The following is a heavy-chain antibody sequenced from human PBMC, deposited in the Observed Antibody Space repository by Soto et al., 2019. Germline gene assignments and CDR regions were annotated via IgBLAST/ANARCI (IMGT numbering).Heavy chain of an antibody. V-gene: IGHV2-5*02. Sequence: QITLKESVPTLVKPTQTLTLTCTFSGFSLSPSGVGVVWIRQPPGKALEWLALIYWDYDKRYIPSLKSRLTITKDTSKNHVVHTMTNMDPVDTATYFCAHRRRGSYFDYWGQGTLVTVSS. D-gene: IGHD3-16*01. J-gene: IGHJ4*02. CDR2: IYWDYDK. CDR1: GFSLSPSGVG. CDR3: AHRRRGSYFDY.